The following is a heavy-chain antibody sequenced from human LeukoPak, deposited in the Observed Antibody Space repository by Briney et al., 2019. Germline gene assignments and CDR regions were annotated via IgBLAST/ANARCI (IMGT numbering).Heavy chain of an antibody. V-gene: IGHV4-59*01. D-gene: IGHD1-26*01. CDR2: IHYSGNT. CDR1: GGSISSYY. CDR3: ATYSGSYFDY. J-gene: IGHJ4*02. Sequence: SETLSLTCTFSGGSISSYYWSWVRQPPGKGLEWIGYIHYSGNTNYNPSLKSRVTISLDTSKNHFSLKLTSVTAADTAVYFCATYSGSYFDYWGQGTLVTVSS.